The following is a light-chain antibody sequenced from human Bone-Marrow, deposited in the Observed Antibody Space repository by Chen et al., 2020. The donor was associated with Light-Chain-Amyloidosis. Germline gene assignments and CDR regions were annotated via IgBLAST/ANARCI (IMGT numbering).Light chain of an antibody. CDR1: QSVSTY. V-gene: IGKV3-11*01. CDR2: DAS. CDR3: QQRSNWPPWT. J-gene: IGKJ1*01. Sequence: EIVLTQSPATLSLSPGQRVTLSCRATQSVSTYIAWYQQKPGQAPRLLIYDASNRATGIPARFSGSGSGTDFTLTISSLEPEDFAVYYCQQRSNWPPWTFGQGTKVEIK.